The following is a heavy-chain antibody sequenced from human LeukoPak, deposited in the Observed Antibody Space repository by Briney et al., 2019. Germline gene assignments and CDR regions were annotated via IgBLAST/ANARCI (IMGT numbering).Heavy chain of an antibody. CDR2: IYYSGST. CDR3: ARGLGYMDV. J-gene: IGHJ6*03. Sequence: ASETLSLTCTISGGSIGSYFWSWIRQPPGEGLEWIGFIYYSGSTYYNPSFKSRVTISVDTSKNQFSLQLNSVTAADTAVYFCARGLGYMDVWGNGTTVTVSS. D-gene: IGHD5/OR15-5a*01. CDR1: GGSIGSYF. V-gene: IGHV4-59*01.